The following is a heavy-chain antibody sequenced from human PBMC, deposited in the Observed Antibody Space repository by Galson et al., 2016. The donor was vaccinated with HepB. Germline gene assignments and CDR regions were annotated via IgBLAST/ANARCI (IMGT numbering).Heavy chain of an antibody. D-gene: IGHD2-21*02. J-gene: IGHJ3*01. CDR2: MSGSTNIT. CDR3: AKTGKWDNGDFSGDAFDF. V-gene: IGHV3-23*01. CDR1: GFSFSTYA. Sequence: SLRLSCAASGFSFSTYAMTWVRQAPGKGLDWISAMSGSTNITYYADSVKGRFTISRDNSRNTLYLQMTSLRAEDTAIYYGAKTGKWDNGDFSGDAFDFWGQGTLVTVSS.